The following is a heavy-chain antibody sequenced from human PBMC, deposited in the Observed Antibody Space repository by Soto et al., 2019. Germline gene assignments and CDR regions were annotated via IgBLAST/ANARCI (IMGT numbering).Heavy chain of an antibody. V-gene: IGHV4-39*07. J-gene: IGHJ6*03. CDR1: GGSISSSSYY. CDR3: ARESRRGYSYGEHYYMDV. CDR2: IYYSGST. D-gene: IGHD5-18*01. Sequence: SETLSLTCTVSGGSISSSSYYWGWIRQPPGKGLEWIGSIYYSGSTYYNPSLKSRVTISVDTSKNQFSLKLSSVTAADTAVYYCARESRRGYSYGEHYYMDVWGKGTTVTVYS.